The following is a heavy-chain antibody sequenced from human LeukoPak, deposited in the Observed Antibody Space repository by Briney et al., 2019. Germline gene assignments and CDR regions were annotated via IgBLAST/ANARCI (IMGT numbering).Heavy chain of an antibody. Sequence: PSETLSLTCTVSGGSISSYYWSWIRQPPGKGLEWIGYIYYSGSTNYNPSLKSRVTISVDTSKNQFSLKLSSVTDADTAVYYCASSGYDYYYFDYWGQGTLVTVSS. CDR1: GGSISSYY. CDR3: ASSGYDYYYFDY. D-gene: IGHD5-12*01. CDR2: IYYSGST. J-gene: IGHJ4*02. V-gene: IGHV4-59*01.